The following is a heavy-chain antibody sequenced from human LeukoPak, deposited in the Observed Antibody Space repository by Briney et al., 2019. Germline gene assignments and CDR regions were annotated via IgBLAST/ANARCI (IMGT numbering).Heavy chain of an antibody. CDR2: IIPIFGTA. Sequence: SVKVSCKASGGTFSSYAISWVRQAPGQGLEWMGGIIPIFGTANYAQKFQGRVTITTDESTSTAYMELSSLRSEDTAVYYCARARSLNSSGYYSPSYFDYWGQGTLVTVSS. D-gene: IGHD3-22*01. V-gene: IGHV1-69*05. CDR1: GGTFSSYA. J-gene: IGHJ4*02. CDR3: ARARSLNSSGYYSPSYFDY.